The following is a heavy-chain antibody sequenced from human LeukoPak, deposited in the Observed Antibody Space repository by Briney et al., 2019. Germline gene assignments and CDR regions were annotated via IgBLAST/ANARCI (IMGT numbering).Heavy chain of an antibody. CDR2: ISYDGSNK. J-gene: IGHJ6*02. D-gene: IGHD4-11*01. CDR1: GFTFSSYG. Sequence: PGRSLRLSCAASGFTFSSYGMHWVRQAPGKGLEWVAVISYDGSNKYYAGSVKGRFTISRDNSKNTLYLQMNSLRAEDTAVYYCAKDFWATVTTLYYYYGMDVWGQGTTATVSS. CDR3: AKDFWATVTTLYYYYGMDV. V-gene: IGHV3-30*18.